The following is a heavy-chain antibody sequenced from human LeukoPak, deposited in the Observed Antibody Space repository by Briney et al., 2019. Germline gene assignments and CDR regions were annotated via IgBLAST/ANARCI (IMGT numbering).Heavy chain of an antibody. CDR3: AREKVDHQVISKRGVYYFDY. CDR2: ISSSMSSYI. Sequence: GWSLRLSCAASVFTFSSYTINCVRQAPGKGLGCVSAISSSMSSYIYYADSVKGRFTISRDNAKNSLYLQMNSLRAEDTAVYYCAREKVDHQVISKRGVYYFDYWGKGTVVTVTS. J-gene: IGHJ4*02. V-gene: IGHV3-21*01. CDR1: VFTFSSYT. D-gene: IGHD2-2*01.